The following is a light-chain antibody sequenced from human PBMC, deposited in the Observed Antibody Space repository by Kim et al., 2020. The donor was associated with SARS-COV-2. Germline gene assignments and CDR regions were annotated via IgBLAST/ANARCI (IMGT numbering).Light chain of an antibody. CDR2: RNN. J-gene: IGLJ3*02. CDR3: AAWDDSLSGRV. V-gene: IGLV1-47*01. CDR1: SSNIGSNY. Sequence: ELTQPPSASGTPGQRVTISCSGSSSNIGSNYVYWYQQLPGTAPKLPIYRNNQRPSGVPDRFSGSKSGTSASLAISGLRSEDEADYYCAAWDDSLSGRVFGGGTKLTVL.